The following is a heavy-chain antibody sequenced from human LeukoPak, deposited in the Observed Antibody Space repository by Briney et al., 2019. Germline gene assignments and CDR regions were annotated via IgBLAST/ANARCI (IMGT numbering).Heavy chain of an antibody. CDR3: AARESLYYDILTGYHNWFDP. Sequence: ASVKVSCKASGYTVTSYDINWVRQATGQGLEWTGWMNPNSGNTGYAQKFQGRVTMTRNTSISTAYMELSSLRSEDTAVYYCAARESLYYDILTGYHNWFDPWGQGTLVTVSS. CDR2: MNPNSGNT. V-gene: IGHV1-8*01. D-gene: IGHD3-9*01. J-gene: IGHJ5*02. CDR1: GYTVTSYD.